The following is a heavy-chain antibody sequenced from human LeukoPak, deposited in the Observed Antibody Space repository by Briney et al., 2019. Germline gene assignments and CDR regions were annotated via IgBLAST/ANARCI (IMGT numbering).Heavy chain of an antibody. CDR1: GFTFSSYA. V-gene: IGHV3-23*01. CDR2: ISGSGGST. D-gene: IGHD6-13*01. J-gene: IGHJ4*02. Sequence: PGGSLRLSCAASGFTFSSYAMSWVRQAPGKGLEWVSAISGSGGSTYYADSVKGRFTISRDNSKNTLYLQMNSLRAEDTAVYYCARDPPTTYSSSWYGLFDYWGQGTLVTVSS. CDR3: ARDPPTTYSSSWYGLFDY.